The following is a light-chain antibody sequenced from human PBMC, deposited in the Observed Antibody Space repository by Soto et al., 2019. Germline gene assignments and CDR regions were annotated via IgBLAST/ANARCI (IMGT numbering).Light chain of an antibody. Sequence: EIVLTQSPGTLSLSPVERATLSCMASQSVSSSHLAWYQQKPGQAPRLLIYDASNRATGIPARFSGSGSGTDFTLTISSLEPEDFAVYYCQQRSNWLTFGGGTKVDI. V-gene: IGKV3D-20*02. CDR1: QSVSSSH. CDR3: QQRSNWLT. J-gene: IGKJ4*01. CDR2: DAS.